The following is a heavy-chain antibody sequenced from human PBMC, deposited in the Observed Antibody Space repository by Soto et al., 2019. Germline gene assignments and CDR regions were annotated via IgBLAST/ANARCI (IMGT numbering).Heavy chain of an antibody. J-gene: IGHJ5*02. V-gene: IGHV4-39*01. D-gene: IGHD2-21*01. CDR1: GGSISTSRSY. Sequence: SETLSLTCNVSGGSISTSRSYWAWIRQPPGKRKEWLANIFYSGISYYNPSLASRVTVSVDTSKNEFSLMLRSVTAAVTVFYYCARQPTTGDTDLWFDPWGQGTLVTVSS. CDR3: ARQPTTGDTDLWFDP. CDR2: IFYSGIS.